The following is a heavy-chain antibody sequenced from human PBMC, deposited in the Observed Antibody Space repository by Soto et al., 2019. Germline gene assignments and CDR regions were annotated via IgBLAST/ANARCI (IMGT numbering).Heavy chain of an antibody. Sequence: EVQLVESGGGLVQPGGSLSLSCAASGFTFSSYWMSWVRQAPGKGLEWVAKIKEDGSEKYYVDSVKGRFTISRDNAKNSLFLQMNSLRAEDTAVYYCARKSSYSGSWSCFDYWGQGTLVTVSS. CDR2: IKEDGSEK. V-gene: IGHV3-7*01. CDR3: ARKSSYSGSWSCFDY. D-gene: IGHD6-13*01. J-gene: IGHJ4*02. CDR1: GFTFSSYW.